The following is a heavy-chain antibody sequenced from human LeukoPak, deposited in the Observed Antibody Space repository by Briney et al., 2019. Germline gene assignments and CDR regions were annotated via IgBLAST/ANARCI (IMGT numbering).Heavy chain of an antibody. D-gene: IGHD6-6*01. CDR2: ISGSGGST. J-gene: IGHJ4*02. CDR1: GFTFSSYA. Sequence: PGGSLRLSCAASGFTFSSYAMSWVRQAPGKGLEWVSAISGSGGSTDYADSVKGRFTIARENCKKTLYLQMNSLRAEDTAVYYCAKPKTRGSSSSPLVYWGQGTLVTVSS. V-gene: IGHV3-23*01. CDR3: AKPKTRGSSSSPLVY.